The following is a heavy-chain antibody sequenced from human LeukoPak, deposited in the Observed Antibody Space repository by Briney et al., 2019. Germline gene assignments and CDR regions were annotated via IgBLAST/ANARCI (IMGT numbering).Heavy chain of an antibody. CDR2: ISASGGST. D-gene: IGHD2-15*01. J-gene: IGHJ5*02. V-gene: IGHV3-23*01. CDR1: GFTFSSYA. Sequence: PGGSLRVSCAASGFTFSSYAMSWVRQAPGKGLEWVSLISASGGSTYYADSMQGRFTVSRDNSKNTLYLQIDSLRAEGTAVYYCAKDLPLGYWPRTTLVLNYFDPWGQGTLVTVSS. CDR3: AKDLPLGYWPRTTLVLNYFDP.